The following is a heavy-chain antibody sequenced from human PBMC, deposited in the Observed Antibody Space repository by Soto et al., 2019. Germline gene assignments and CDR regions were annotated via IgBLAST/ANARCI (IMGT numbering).Heavy chain of an antibody. CDR3: ARADCSSTSCLYPLDY. CDR1: GDSVSSNSAA. D-gene: IGHD2-2*01. V-gene: IGHV6-1*01. J-gene: IGHJ4*02. Sequence: PSQTLSLTCAISGDSVSSNSAAWNWIRQSPSRGLEWLGRTYYRSKWYNDYAVSVKSRITINPDTSKNQFSLQLNSVAPEDTAVYYCARADCSSTSCLYPLDYWGQGILVTVSS. CDR2: TYYRSKWYN.